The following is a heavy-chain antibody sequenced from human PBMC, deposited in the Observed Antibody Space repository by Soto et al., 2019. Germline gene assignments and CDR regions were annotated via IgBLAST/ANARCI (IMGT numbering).Heavy chain of an antibody. D-gene: IGHD3-10*01. CDR1: GFSFSDFG. CDR2: ISYDGSHK. V-gene: IGHV3-30*18. CDR3: AKWFGELFDGFDV. J-gene: IGHJ3*01. Sequence: QVQLVESGGGVVQPGTSLRLSCAGSGFSFSDFGMHWVRLAPGKGLEWVAVISYDGSHKNYADAVKGRFAISRDTSMNMLYLEMNSLRPEDTAVYYCAKWFGELFDGFDVWGQGTMVTVSS.